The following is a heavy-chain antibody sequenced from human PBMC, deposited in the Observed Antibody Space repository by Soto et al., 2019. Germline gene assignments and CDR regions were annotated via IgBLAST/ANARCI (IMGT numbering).Heavy chain of an antibody. CDR2: ITSGLTA. Sequence: EVQLVESGGGLVQPGGSLRLSCAASGFSFGGYNMNWVRQAPGKGLEWVSHITSGLTAHYADFVQGRFTISRDNAKNSLYLEMNDLRDEDTAVYYCARETSHGVTVGGLDSWGQGALVTVSS. D-gene: IGHD2-21*02. J-gene: IGHJ4*02. CDR1: GFSFGGYN. V-gene: IGHV3-48*02. CDR3: ARETSHGVTVGGLDS.